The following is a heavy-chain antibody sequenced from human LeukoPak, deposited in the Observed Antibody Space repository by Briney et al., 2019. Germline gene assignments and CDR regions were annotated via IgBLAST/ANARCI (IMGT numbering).Heavy chain of an antibody. V-gene: IGHV3-53*01. J-gene: IGHJ3*02. CDR3: ARDDGVKAFDI. D-gene: IGHD5-24*01. Sequence: QSGGSLRLSCAASGFTVSNHYMSWVRQAPGKGLEWVSVIYSGGSTFYADSVKGRFTISRDNSKNTLYLQMNSLRAEDTAVYYCARDDGVKAFDIRGQGTMVTVSS. CDR2: IYSGGST. CDR1: GFTVSNHY.